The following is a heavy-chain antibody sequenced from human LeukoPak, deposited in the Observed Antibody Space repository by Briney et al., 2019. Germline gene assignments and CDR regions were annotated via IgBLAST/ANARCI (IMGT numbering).Heavy chain of an antibody. CDR3: SRENGAFSPFGY. Sequence: PSGTLSLTCGVSGGSITTTNWWSWVRQPPGRGLEWIGEIHLSGRTNYNPSLNSRVTLALDTSKNHLSLSLTSVTAADTAVYYCSRENGAFSPFGYWGQGTLVTVPS. J-gene: IGHJ4*02. CDR1: GGSITTTNW. D-gene: IGHD2-8*01. V-gene: IGHV4-4*02. CDR2: IHLSGRT.